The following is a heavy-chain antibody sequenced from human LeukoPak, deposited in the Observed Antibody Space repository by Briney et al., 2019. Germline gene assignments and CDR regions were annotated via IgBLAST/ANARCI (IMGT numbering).Heavy chain of an antibody. CDR3: ARHASASSSFAPYFDD. CDR2: IDPSDSYT. J-gene: IGHJ4*02. V-gene: IGHV5-10-1*01. CDR1: GYSFTSYW. D-gene: IGHD6-6*01. Sequence: GESLKISCKGSGYSFTSYWITWVRQMPGKGLEWMGTIDPSDSYTSYSPSFQGHVTISADKSISTAYLQWSSLKASDTAMYYCARHASASSSFAPYFDDWGQGTLVTVSS.